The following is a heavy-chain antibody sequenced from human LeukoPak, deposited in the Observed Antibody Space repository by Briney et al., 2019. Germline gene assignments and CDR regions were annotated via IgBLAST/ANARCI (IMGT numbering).Heavy chain of an antibody. V-gene: IGHV3-23*01. J-gene: IGHJ4*02. Sequence: GGSLRLSCAAYGFTFSSYAMSWVRQAPGKGLEWVSAISGSGGSTYYADSVKGRFTISRDNSKNTLYLQMNSLRAEDTAVYYCAKALSITIFGVVKYFDYWGQGTLVTVSS. CDR1: GFTFSSYA. D-gene: IGHD3-3*01. CDR3: AKALSITIFGVVKYFDY. CDR2: ISGSGGST.